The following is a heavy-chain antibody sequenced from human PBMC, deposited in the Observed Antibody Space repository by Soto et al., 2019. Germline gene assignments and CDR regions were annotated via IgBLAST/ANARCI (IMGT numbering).Heavy chain of an antibody. V-gene: IGHV1-18*01. Sequence: AAVKVSCEGSCYTFPSHGISWERQAPGQGLEWMGWISAYNGNTNYAQKLQGRGTMTTDTSTSTAYMELRSLRSDDTAVYYCARLALVVITTYYFGYWPQGTLV. D-gene: IGHD3-22*01. CDR1: CYTFPSHG. CDR3: ARLALVVITTYYFGY. J-gene: IGHJ4*02. CDR2: ISAYNGNT.